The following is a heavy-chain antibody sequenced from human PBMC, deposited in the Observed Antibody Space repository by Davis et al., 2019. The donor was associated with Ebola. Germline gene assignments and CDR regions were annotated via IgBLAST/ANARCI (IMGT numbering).Heavy chain of an antibody. CDR3: VKDTSNIWFDV. D-gene: IGHD2/OR15-2a*01. V-gene: IGHV3-23*01. J-gene: IGHJ3*01. Sequence: GGSLRLSCAASGFVFSSYVMSWVRRAPGKGLEWVSTLGLSADTYYADSVKGRFTISRDNSKNTLHLQMNSLRVEDTAMYYCVKDTSNIWFDVWGQGTLVTVSA. CDR1: GFVFSSYV. CDR2: LGLSADT.